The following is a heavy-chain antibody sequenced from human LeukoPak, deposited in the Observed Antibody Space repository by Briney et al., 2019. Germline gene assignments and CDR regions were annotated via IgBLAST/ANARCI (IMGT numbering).Heavy chain of an antibody. CDR1: GGSMSPFY. J-gene: IGHJ4*02. CDR2: IYYSGST. V-gene: IGHV4-59*01. Sequence: SETLSLTCSVSGGSMSPFYWSWIRQPPGKGLEWIGYIYYSGSTNYSPSLKSRLTISVDTSKNHFSLKLSSVTAADTVVYYCARLGSNVFDHWGQGTLVTVSS. CDR3: ARLGSNVFDH. D-gene: IGHD3-10*01.